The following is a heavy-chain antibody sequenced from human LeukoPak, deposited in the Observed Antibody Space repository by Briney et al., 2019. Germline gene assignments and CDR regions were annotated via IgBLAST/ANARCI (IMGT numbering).Heavy chain of an antibody. J-gene: IGHJ4*02. CDR2: INPNSGGT. V-gene: IGHV1-2*02. CDR3: ARDMGYDFWENY. D-gene: IGHD3-3*01. CDR1: GYTFTGYY. Sequence: ASVKVSCKASGYTFTGYYMHWVRQAPGQGFEWMGWINPNSGGTNYAQKFQGRVTMTRDTSISTAYMELSRLRSDDTAVYYCARDMGYDFWENYWGQGTLVTVSS.